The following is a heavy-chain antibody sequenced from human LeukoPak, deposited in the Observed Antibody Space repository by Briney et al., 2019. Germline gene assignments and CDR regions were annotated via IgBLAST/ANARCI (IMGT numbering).Heavy chain of an antibody. CDR3: ASANYDFWSGPSGVFDY. CDR1: GDSVSNNSAA. J-gene: IGHJ4*02. V-gene: IGHV6-1*01. Sequence: SQTLSLTCAISGDSVSNNSAAWSWIRQSPSRGLEWLGRTYYRSKWYNDYAVSVKSRITINPDTSKNQFSLQLNSVTPEDTAVYYCASANYDFWSGPSGVFDYWGQGTLVTVSS. CDR2: TYYRSKWYN. D-gene: IGHD3-3*01.